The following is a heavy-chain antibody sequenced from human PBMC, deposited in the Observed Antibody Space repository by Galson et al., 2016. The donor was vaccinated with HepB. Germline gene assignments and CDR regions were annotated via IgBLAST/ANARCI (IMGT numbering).Heavy chain of an antibody. J-gene: IGHJ1*01. CDR1: GFTFDDYS. Sequence: SLRLSYAASGFTFDDYSMHWVRQAPGKGLEWVSLINWDGGSTYYAASVKGRFTISRDNSKSSLYLQMNSLRPEDTALYYCAKESSTVIIRDGFLHHWGQGTLVTVSS. CDR2: INWDGGST. V-gene: IGHV3-43*01. CDR3: AKESSTVIIRDGFLHH. D-gene: IGHD4-23*01.